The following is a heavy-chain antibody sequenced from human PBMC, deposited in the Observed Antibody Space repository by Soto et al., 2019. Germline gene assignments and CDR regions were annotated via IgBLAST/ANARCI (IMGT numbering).Heavy chain of an antibody. CDR1: GFTFSSYA. V-gene: IGHV3-23*01. CDR2: ISGSGGST. J-gene: IGHJ3*02. D-gene: IGHD3-3*01. Sequence: EVQLLESGGGLVQPGGSLRLSCAASGFTFSSYAMSWVRQAPGKGLEWVSAISGSGGSTYYADSVKGRFTISRDNSKNTLYLQMNSLRAEDTAVYYCAKDINFGLVIIWVSAFDIWGQGTMVTVSS. CDR3: AKDINFGLVIIWVSAFDI.